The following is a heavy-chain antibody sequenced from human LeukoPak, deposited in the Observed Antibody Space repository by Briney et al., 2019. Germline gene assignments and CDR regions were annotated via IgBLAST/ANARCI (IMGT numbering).Heavy chain of an antibody. CDR3: ARDREIVVVEGGAFDI. V-gene: IGHV4-38-2*02. Sequence: PSETLSLTCTVSGYSISSGYYWGWIRQPPGKGLEWIGSIYHSGSTYYNPSLKSRVTISVDTSKNQFSLKLSSVTAADTAVYYCARDREIVVVEGGAFDIWGQGTMVTVSS. CDR2: IYHSGST. J-gene: IGHJ3*02. CDR1: GYSISSGYY. D-gene: IGHD3-22*01.